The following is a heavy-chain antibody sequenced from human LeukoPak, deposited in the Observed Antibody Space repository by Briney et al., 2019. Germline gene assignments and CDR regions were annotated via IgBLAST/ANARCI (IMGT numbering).Heavy chain of an antibody. CDR1: GGSMSSSNW. D-gene: IGHD6-13*01. CDR3: ARDGSAWYGWFDP. Sequence: SETLSLTCAVSGGSMSSSNWWSWVRQPPGKGLEWIGEIYHSGSTNYNPSLKSRVTISLDKSKNQFSLKLNSLTAADTAVYYCARDGSAWYGWFDPWGLGTLVTVSS. J-gene: IGHJ5*02. V-gene: IGHV4-4*02. CDR2: IYHSGST.